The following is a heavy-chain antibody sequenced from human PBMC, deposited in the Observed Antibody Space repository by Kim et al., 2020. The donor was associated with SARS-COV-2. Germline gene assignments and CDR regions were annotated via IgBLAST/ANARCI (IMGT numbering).Heavy chain of an antibody. CDR2: IIPIFGTA. CDR1: GGTFSSYA. CDR3: ARNLYCSGGSCYSGAFDI. V-gene: IGHV1-69*13. Sequence: SVKVSCKASGGTFSSYAISWVRQAPGQGLEWMGGIIPIFGTANYAQKFQGRVTITADESTSTAYMELSSLRSEDTAVYYCARNLYCSGGSCYSGAFDIWGQGTMVTVSS. J-gene: IGHJ3*02. D-gene: IGHD2-15*01.